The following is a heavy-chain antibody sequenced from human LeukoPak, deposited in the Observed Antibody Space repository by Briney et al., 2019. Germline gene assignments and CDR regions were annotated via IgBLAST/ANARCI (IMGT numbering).Heavy chain of an antibody. D-gene: IGHD3-22*01. J-gene: IGHJ4*01. CDR2: ISAYNGNT. CDR1: GGTFSSYA. Sequence: AAVKLSCKASGGTFSSYAISWVRQSPGQGLEWMGWISAYNGNTNYAQKLQGRVTMTTDTSTSTAYMELRSLRSDDTAVYYCARGLVYYDRSLFDYWGHGNLFRVSS. V-gene: IGHV1-18*01. CDR3: ARGLVYYDRSLFDY.